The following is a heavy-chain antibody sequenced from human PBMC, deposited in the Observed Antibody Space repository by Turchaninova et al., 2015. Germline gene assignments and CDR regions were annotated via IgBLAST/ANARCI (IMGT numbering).Heavy chain of an antibody. CDR2: ISGKGDSI. Sequence: EVQLLESGGGLVQPGGSLRLSVAASGFTFNNDARSWVRQAAGKGLEWVSVISGKGDSIYYADSVRGRFTISRDNSKNTLYLQMNSLRAEDTAVYYCAKTIEPYDAFDIWGQGTMVTVSS. CDR1: GFTFNNDA. CDR3: AKTIEPYDAFDI. J-gene: IGHJ3*02. D-gene: IGHD3-3*01. V-gene: IGHV3-23*01.